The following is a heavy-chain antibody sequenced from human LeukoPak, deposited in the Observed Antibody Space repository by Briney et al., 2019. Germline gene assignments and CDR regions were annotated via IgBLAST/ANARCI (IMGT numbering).Heavy chain of an antibody. D-gene: IGHD3-3*01. CDR2: IYYIGGT. V-gene: IGHV4-59*01. J-gene: IGHJ4*02. CDR3: ARGSFNYDFWSGPRPEIGYFDY. Sequence: SETLSLTCTVSGGSISSYYWSWIRQPPGKGLGGIGYIYYIGGTNYNPSLKSRVTISVDTSKNQFSLKLSSVTAADTAVYYCARGSFNYDFWSGPRPEIGYFDYWGQGTLVTVSS. CDR1: GGSISSYY.